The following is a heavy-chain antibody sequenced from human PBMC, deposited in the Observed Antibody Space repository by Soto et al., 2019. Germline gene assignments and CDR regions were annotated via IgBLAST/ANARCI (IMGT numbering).Heavy chain of an antibody. V-gene: IGHV5-51*01. CDR2: IFPSDSDT. CDR1: GYKFTSYW. D-gene: IGHD3-22*01. J-gene: IGHJ5*02. Sequence: GESLKISCRTSGYKFTSYWIAWVRQMPGKGLEWMGIIFPSDSDTRYSPSFQGQVTISADRSTSTVFLQWASLKASDTAVYFCARKDKGGYFNWFDPWGQGTLVTVSS. CDR3: ARKDKGGYFNWFDP.